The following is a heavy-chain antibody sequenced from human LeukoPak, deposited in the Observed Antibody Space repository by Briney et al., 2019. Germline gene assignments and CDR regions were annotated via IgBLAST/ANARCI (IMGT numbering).Heavy chain of an antibody. V-gene: IGHV1-8*01. CDR3: ARGPKAAADYYYYGMDV. J-gene: IGHJ6*02. CDR1: GYTFTSYD. D-gene: IGHD6-13*01. Sequence: GASVKVSCKASGYTFTSYDINWVRQATGQGLEWMGWMNPNSGNTGYAQKFQGRVTMIRNTSISTAYMELSSLRSEDTAVYYRARGPKAAADYYYYGMDVWGQGTTVTVS. CDR2: MNPNSGNT.